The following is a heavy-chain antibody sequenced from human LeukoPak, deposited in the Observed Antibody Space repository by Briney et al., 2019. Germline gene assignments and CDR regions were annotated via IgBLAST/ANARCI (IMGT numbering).Heavy chain of an antibody. CDR2: IIPILGIA. J-gene: IGHJ6*02. CDR1: GGTFSSYA. D-gene: IGHD6-25*01. CDR3: ATPAAFYYCYGMDV. V-gene: IGHV1-69*04. Sequence: GASVKVSCKASGGTFSSYAISWVRQAPGQGLEWMGRIIPILGIANYAQKFQGRVTITADKSTSTAYMELSSLRSEDTAVYYCATPAAFYYCYGMDVWGQGTTVTVSS.